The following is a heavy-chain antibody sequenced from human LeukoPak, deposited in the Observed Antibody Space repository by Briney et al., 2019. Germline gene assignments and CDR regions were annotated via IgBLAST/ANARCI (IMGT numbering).Heavy chain of an antibody. D-gene: IGHD1-7*01. CDR3: ARDWQNYDAFDI. CDR1: GFTFSNAW. CDR2: ISSSSSTI. Sequence: GGSLRLSCAASGFTFSNAWMSWVRQAPGKGLGWVSYISSSSSTIYYADSVKGRFTISRDNSKNTLYLQMNSLRAEDTAVYYCARDWQNYDAFDIWGQGTMVTVSS. V-gene: IGHV3-48*01. J-gene: IGHJ3*02.